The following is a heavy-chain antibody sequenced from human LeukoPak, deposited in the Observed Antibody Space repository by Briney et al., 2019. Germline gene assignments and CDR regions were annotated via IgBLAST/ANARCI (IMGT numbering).Heavy chain of an antibody. J-gene: IGHJ6*03. V-gene: IGHV4-39*01. CDR2: IYYSGST. Sequence: PSETLFLTCTVSGGSISSSSYYWGWIRQPPGKGLEWIGSIYYSGSTYYNPSLKSRVTISVDASKNQFSLKLSSVTAADTAVYYCAGGYCSSTSCYPPALDYYYYYMDVWGKGTTVTVSS. CDR1: GGSISSSSYY. CDR3: AGGYCSSTSCYPPALDYYYYYMDV. D-gene: IGHD2-2*01.